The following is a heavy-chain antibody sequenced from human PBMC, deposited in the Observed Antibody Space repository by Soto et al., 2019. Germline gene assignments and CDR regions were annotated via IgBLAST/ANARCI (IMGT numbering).Heavy chain of an antibody. V-gene: IGHV1-3*01. CDR3: SRHWLLDF. CDR2: ITGDNGDT. CDR1: GYTITDYS. J-gene: IGHJ4*02. Sequence: QVQLVQSGAEVKTPGASVKLSCKASGYTITDYSMHWVRQAPGQRPEWMGWITGDNGDTKYSQTFQGRVTITRDTTASTAYMDLSSLRSEDTAVYYCSRHWLLDFWGQGALVTVSS. D-gene: IGHD3-10*01.